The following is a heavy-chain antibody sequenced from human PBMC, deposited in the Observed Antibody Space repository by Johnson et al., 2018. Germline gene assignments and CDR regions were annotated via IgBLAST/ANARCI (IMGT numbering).Heavy chain of an antibody. CDR1: GFTLSNAW. Sequence: VQLVQSGGGLVKPGGSLRLSCAVSGFTLSNAWMNWVRQAPGKGLEWVGRIKSRTDGGTTDYAAPVKGRFTIPRDDSKKTLYLQRNSLKTEDTAVYYCTTQYDILTGPAFDSWGQGTVVTGSS. CDR2: IKSRTDGGTT. V-gene: IGHV3-15*07. D-gene: IGHD3-9*01. CDR3: TTQYDILTGPAFDS. J-gene: IGHJ3*02.